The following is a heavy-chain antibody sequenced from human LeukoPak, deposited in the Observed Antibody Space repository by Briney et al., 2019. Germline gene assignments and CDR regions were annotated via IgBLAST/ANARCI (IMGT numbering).Heavy chain of an antibody. D-gene: IGHD1-26*01. Sequence: SETLSLTCTVSGGSISSSSYYWGWIRQPPGKGLEWIGSIYYSGSTYYNPSLKSRVTISVDTSKNQFSLKLSSVTAADTAVYYRELASHAFDIWGQGTMVTVSS. CDR2: IYYSGST. CDR1: GGSISSSSYY. CDR3: ELASHAFDI. V-gene: IGHV4-39*01. J-gene: IGHJ3*02.